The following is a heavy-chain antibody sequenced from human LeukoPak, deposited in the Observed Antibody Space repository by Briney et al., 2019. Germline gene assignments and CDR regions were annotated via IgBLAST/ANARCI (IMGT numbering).Heavy chain of an antibody. V-gene: IGHV3-23*01. CDR1: GFTFDDYA. D-gene: IGHD6-13*01. CDR2: ISGSGGST. CDR3: AKPIAAADSDY. J-gene: IGHJ4*02. Sequence: GGSLRLSCAASGFTFDDYAMHWVRQAPGKGLEWVSAISGSGGSTYYADSVKGRFTVSRDNSKNTLYLQMNSLRAEDTAVYYCAKPIAAADSDYWGQGTLVTVSS.